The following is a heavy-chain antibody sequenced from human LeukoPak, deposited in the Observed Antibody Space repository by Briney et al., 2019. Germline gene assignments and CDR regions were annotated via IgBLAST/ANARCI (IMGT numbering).Heavy chain of an antibody. J-gene: IGHJ4*02. CDR3: VRASGYDEIDY. Sequence: PSETLSLTCAVSGGSISGSNWWSWVRQPPGKGLEWIGEIYHSGSTNYNPSLRSRVTISVDKSKNQFSLKLSSVTAADTAVYYCVRASGYDEIDYWGQGTLVTVSS. D-gene: IGHD5-12*01. CDR2: IYHSGST. V-gene: IGHV4-4*02. CDR1: GGSISGSNW.